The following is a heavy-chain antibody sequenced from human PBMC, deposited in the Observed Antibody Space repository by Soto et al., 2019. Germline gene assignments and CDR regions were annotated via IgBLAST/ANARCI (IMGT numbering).Heavy chain of an antibody. Sequence: PSETLSLTCTVSGASISGFYWSWIRKSAGKGLEWIGRIYATGTTDYNPSLKSRVMMSVDTSKKQFSRKLRSVTAADTAVCYCVRDGTNSLQDWFDPWGKG. CDR1: GASISGFY. CDR2: IYATGTT. CDR3: VRDGTNSLQDWFDP. V-gene: IGHV4-4*07. J-gene: IGHJ5*02. D-gene: IGHD1-1*01.